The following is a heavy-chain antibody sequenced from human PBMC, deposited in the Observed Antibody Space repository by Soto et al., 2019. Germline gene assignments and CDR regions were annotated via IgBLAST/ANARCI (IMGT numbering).Heavy chain of an antibody. Sequence: SVKVSCKASGGTFSSYAISWVRQAPGQGPEWMGGIIPIFGTANYAQKFQGRVTITADESTSTAYMELSSLRSEDTAVYYCASSVAGPSRLYGMDVWGQGTTVTVSS. J-gene: IGHJ6*02. CDR2: IIPIFGTA. D-gene: IGHD6-19*01. V-gene: IGHV1-69*13. CDR3: ASSVAGPSRLYGMDV. CDR1: GGTFSSYA.